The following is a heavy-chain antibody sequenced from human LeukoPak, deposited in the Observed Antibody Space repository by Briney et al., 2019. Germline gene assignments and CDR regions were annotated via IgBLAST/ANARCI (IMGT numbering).Heavy chain of an antibody. CDR3: ASFAGGYYGSGSYYNSPNDY. V-gene: IGHV1-18*01. CDR1: GYTFTSYG. Sequence: ASVKVSCKASGYTFTSYGISWVRQAPGQGLEWMGWISAYNGNTNYAQKLRGRVTMTTDTSTSTAYMELRSLRSDDTAVYYCASFAGGYYGSGSYYNSPNDYWGQGTLVTVSS. D-gene: IGHD3-10*01. J-gene: IGHJ4*02. CDR2: ISAYNGNT.